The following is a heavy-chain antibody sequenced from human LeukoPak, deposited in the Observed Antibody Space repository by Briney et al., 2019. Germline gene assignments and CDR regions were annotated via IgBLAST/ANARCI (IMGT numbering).Heavy chain of an antibody. CDR2: ISWNSGSI. J-gene: IGHJ4*02. D-gene: IGHD4-23*01. V-gene: IGHV3-9*03. Sequence: PGRSLRLSCAASGFTFDDYAMHWVRQAPGKGLEWVSGISWNSGSIGYADSVKGRFTISRDNAKNSLYLQMNSLRAKDMALYYCAKGASYGGNSAPFDYWGQGTLVTVSS. CDR1: GFTFDDYA. CDR3: AKGASYGGNSAPFDY.